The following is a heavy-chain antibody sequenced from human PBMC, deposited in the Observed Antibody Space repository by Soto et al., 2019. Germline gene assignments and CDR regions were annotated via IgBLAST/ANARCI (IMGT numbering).Heavy chain of an antibody. CDR1: GITLSNAW. CDR3: TTPSTGSQGYGY. D-gene: IGHD3-10*01. CDR2: IKSKADGSTT. Sequence: EVQLLESGGGLVKPGGSLRLSCAASGITLSNAWMTWVRHAPVTGLEWVGRIKSKADGSTTEYGSPVKDRFIISRDDAENTRDLQMHSLKTEDTAVYDCTTPSTGSQGYGYWGQGTLVTVSS. V-gene: IGHV3-15*01. J-gene: IGHJ4*02.